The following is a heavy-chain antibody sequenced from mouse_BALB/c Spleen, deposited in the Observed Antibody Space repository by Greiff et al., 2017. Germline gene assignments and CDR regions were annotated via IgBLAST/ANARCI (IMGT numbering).Heavy chain of an antibody. CDR1: GFTFSSYG. CDR2: ISSGGSYT. CDR3: ARRGLGRFDY. Sequence: EVQLVESGGGLVKPGGSLKLSCAASGFTFSSYGMSWVRQTPDKRLEWVATISSGGSYTYYPDSVKGRFTISRDNAKNTLYLQMSSLKSEDTAMYYCARRGLGRFDYWGQGTTLTVSS. J-gene: IGHJ2*01. V-gene: IGHV5-6*01. D-gene: IGHD4-1*01.